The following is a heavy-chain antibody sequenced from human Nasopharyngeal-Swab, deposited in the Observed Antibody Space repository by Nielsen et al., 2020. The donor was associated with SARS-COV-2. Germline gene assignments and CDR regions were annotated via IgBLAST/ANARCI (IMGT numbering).Heavy chain of an antibody. V-gene: IGHV4-34*01. CDR2: INHSGST. D-gene: IGHD3-10*01. CDR3: ARSPRGGFDP. CDR1: GGSFSGYY. Sequence: SETLSLTCAVYGGSFSGYYWSWIRQPPGKGLEWIGEINHSGSTNYNPSLKSRATISVDTSKNQFSLKLSSVTAADTAVYYCARSPRGGFDPWGQGTLVTVSS. J-gene: IGHJ5*02.